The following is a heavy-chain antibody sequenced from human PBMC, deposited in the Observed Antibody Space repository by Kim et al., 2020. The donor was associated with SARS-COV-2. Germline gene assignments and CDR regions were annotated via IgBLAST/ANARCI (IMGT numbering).Heavy chain of an antibody. J-gene: IGHJ4*02. D-gene: IGHD3-16*01. Sequence: GGSLRLSCAASGFTFSSNGMHWVRQAPGKGLEWVGVIWYDGSKKYYADSVKGRFTISKDNSKNTSYLQMNSLRVEDTAVYYCARVEGGDVYSGGRLDYWGQGTLVTVSS. V-gene: IGHV3-33*01. CDR2: IWYDGSKK. CDR1: GFTFSSNG. CDR3: ARVEGGDVYSGGRLDY.